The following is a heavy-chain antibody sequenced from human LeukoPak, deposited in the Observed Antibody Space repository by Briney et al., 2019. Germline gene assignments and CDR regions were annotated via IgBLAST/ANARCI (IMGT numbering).Heavy chain of an antibody. D-gene: IGHD4-23*01. V-gene: IGHV1-46*01. Sequence: ASVKVSCKASGFTFTNYHMHWVRQAPGQGLEWVGLIRGTGDSPDYAQKFQGRVTVTCDTSTNTLYLELRCLKLEDTAVYYCARAPGGTLDFWGQGTLVTVSS. J-gene: IGHJ4*02. CDR1: GFTFTNYH. CDR3: ARAPGGTLDF. CDR2: IRGTGDSP.